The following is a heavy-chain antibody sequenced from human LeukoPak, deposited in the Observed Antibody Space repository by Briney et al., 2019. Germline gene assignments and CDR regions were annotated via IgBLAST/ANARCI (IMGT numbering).Heavy chain of an antibody. V-gene: IGHV3-21*01. Sequence: GGSLRLSCAASGFTFSSYSMNWVRQAPGKGLEWVSSTSSSSSYIYYADLVKGRFTISRDNAKNSLYLQMNSLRAEDTAVYYCARGLMAARPYYFDYWGQGTLVTVSS. CDR1: GFTFSSYS. CDR3: ARGLMAARPYYFDY. CDR2: TSSSSSYI. J-gene: IGHJ4*02. D-gene: IGHD6-6*01.